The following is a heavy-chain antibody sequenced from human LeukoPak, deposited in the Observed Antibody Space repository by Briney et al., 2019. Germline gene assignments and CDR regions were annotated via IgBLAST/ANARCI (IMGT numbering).Heavy chain of an antibody. J-gene: IGHJ4*02. CDR3: ARAQSTPYGGYYDSSGLYYFDY. CDR1: GFSLSTSGM. D-gene: IGHD3-22*01. V-gene: IGHV4-4*02. CDR2: INHSGST. Sequence: SGPALVKPTHTLTLTCTFSGFSLSTSGMCVSWIRQPPGKGLEWIGEINHSGSTNYNPSLKSRVTISVDRSKNQFSLKLSSVTAADTAVYYCARAQSTPYGGYYDSSGLYYFDYWGQGTLVTVSS.